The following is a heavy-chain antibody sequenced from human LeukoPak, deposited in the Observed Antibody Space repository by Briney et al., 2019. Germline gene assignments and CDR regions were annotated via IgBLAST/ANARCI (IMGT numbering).Heavy chain of an antibody. Sequence: SETLSLTCTVSGGSISSYYWSWIRQPPGKGLEWIGSIYYSGSTYYNPSLKSRVTISVDTSKNQFSLKLSSVTAADTAVYYCARQELVFHYYYGMDVWGQGTTVTVSS. J-gene: IGHJ6*02. D-gene: IGHD6-6*01. CDR2: IYYSGST. CDR3: ARQELVFHYYYGMDV. V-gene: IGHV4-39*01. CDR1: GGSISSYY.